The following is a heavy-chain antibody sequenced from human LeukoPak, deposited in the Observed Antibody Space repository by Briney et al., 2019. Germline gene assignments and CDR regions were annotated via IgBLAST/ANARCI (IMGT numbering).Heavy chain of an antibody. J-gene: IGHJ4*02. V-gene: IGHV3-23*01. CDR1: GFTFSSSA. CDR3: AKDNPSRYDCSNYGYYFDY. Sequence: GGSLRLSCAASGFTFSSSAMSWVRQAPGKGLEWVSAISGSGANTFYADSVKGRFTISRDNSKNTLYLQMNSLRAEDTAVYYCAKDNPSRYDCSNYGYYFDYWGQGTLVTVSS. CDR2: ISGSGANT. D-gene: IGHD4-11*01.